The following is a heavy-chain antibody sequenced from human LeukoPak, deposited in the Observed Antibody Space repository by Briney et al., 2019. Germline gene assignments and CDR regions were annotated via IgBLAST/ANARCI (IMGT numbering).Heavy chain of an antibody. V-gene: IGHV4-59*01. Sequence: SETLSLTCTVSGGSISSYYWSWIRQPPGKGLEWIGYIYYSGSTNYNPSLKSRVTISVDTSKNQFSLKLSSVTAADTAVYYCARRATTTVDLLAFDIWGQGTMVTVSS. J-gene: IGHJ3*02. CDR1: GGSISSYY. CDR2: IYYSGST. CDR3: ARRATTTVDLLAFDI. D-gene: IGHD4-23*01.